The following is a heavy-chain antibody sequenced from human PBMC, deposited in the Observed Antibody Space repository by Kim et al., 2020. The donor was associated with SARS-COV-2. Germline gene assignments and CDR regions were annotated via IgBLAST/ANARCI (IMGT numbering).Heavy chain of an antibody. D-gene: IGHD2-21*02. V-gene: IGHV5-10-1*01. J-gene: IGHJ6*02. CDR2: IDSSDSYT. CDR3: ARLTTTYCGGDCYYSYYGMDV. Sequence: GESLKISCKGSGYSFTSYWISWVRQMPGKGLEWMGRIDSSDSYTNYSPSFQGHVTISADKSISTAYLQWSSLKASDTAMYYCARLTTTYCGGDCYYSYYGMDVWGQGTTVTVSS. CDR1: GYSFTSYW.